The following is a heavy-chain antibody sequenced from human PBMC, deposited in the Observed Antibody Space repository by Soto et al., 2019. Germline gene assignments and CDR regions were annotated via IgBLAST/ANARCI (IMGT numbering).Heavy chain of an antibody. CDR3: AKVIRADSTSSNFYYYSAMDV. D-gene: IGHD6-6*01. V-gene: IGHV3-30*18. J-gene: IGHJ6*02. CDR1: GFSFSAYG. Sequence: QVQMVESGGGVVQPGRSLRLSCAASGFSFSAYGLHWVRQAPGKGLERLAVISNDGRNTYYADSVKGRFTISRDNSKDTLFLQMTSVRGEDTAIYYCAKVIRADSTSSNFYYYSAMDVWGQGTTVTVSS. CDR2: ISNDGRNT.